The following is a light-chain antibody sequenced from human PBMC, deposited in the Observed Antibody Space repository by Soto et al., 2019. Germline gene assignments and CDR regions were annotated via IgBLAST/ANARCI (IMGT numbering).Light chain of an antibody. CDR3: QQYNSYWT. J-gene: IGKJ1*01. V-gene: IGKV1-5*01. CDR1: QSIINW. Sequence: DIQMAQSPSTLSASVGDRVTIPCRASQSIINWLAWYQQKPGKAPKVLIYDASRLESGVPSRFSGSGSGTEFTLTISSLQPDDFATYYCQQYNSYWTFGQGTKVDI. CDR2: DAS.